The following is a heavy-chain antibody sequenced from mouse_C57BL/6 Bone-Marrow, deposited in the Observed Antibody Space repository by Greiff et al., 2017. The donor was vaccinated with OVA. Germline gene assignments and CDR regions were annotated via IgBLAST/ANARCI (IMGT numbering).Heavy chain of an antibody. CDR1: GFTFSSYG. V-gene: IGHV5-6*01. CDR3: ERPITTVVEPYYFDY. Sequence: EVKLMESGGDLVKPGGSLKLSCAASGFTFSSYGMSWVRQTPDKRLEWVATISSGGSYTYYPVSVKGRFTISRDNAKNTLYLQMSSLKSEDTAMYYCERPITTVVEPYYFDYWGQGTTLTVSS. CDR2: ISSGGSYT. D-gene: IGHD1-1*01. J-gene: IGHJ2*01.